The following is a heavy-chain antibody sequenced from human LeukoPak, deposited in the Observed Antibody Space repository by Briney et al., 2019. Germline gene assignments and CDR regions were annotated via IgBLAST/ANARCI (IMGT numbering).Heavy chain of an antibody. J-gene: IGHJ3*02. Sequence: ASVKVSCKASGYTFTGYYMHWVRQAPGQGLEWMGRINPNSGGTNYAQKFQGRVTMTRDTSISTAYMELSRLRSDDTAVYYCAGYDILTGEGQNAFDIWGQGTMVTVSS. CDR1: GYTFTGYY. CDR3: AGYDILTGEGQNAFDI. CDR2: INPNSGGT. V-gene: IGHV1-2*06. D-gene: IGHD3-9*01.